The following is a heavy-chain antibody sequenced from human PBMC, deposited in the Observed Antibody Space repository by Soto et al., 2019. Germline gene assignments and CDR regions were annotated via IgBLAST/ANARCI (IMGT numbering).Heavy chain of an antibody. CDR2: INPNSGGT. V-gene: IGHV1-2*04. CDR3: ATGYVDFWSGYPYYFDY. J-gene: IGHJ4*02. CDR1: GYTFTGYY. D-gene: IGHD3-3*01. Sequence: ASVKVSCKASGYTFTGYYMHWVRQAPGQGLEWMGWINPNSGGTNYAQKFQGWVTMTRDTSISTAYMELSRLRSDDTAVYYCATGYVDFWSGYPYYFDYWGQGTLVTVSS.